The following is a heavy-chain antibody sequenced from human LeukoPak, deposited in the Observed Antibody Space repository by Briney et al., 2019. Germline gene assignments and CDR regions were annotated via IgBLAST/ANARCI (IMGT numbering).Heavy chain of an antibody. CDR1: GYTFSNYG. V-gene: IGHV1-18*01. J-gene: IGHJ5*02. CDR2: IRGDNGNT. Sequence: ASVKVSCKASGYTFSNYGISWVRQAPGQGLEWVGWIRGDNGNTNYAQKLQGRVTMTTDTSTSTAYMELRSLGSDETAVYYCARDLDYYDSTWFDPWGQGTLVTVSS. D-gene: IGHD3-22*01. CDR3: ARDLDYYDSTWFDP.